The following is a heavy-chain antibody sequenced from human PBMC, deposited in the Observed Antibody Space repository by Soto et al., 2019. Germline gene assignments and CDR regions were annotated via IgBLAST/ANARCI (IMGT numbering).Heavy chain of an antibody. Sequence: LSLTYAVSYGSSSISVYSRSCIRYPPGKGLEFIANVYYSGGAHYNPSFKSRVTISVDTATNQVSLRMSSVTAADTAVYFCGRVVEGATRQTDFDSWGQGTLVTVSS. CDR2: VYYSGGA. V-gene: IGHV4-30-2*03. J-gene: IGHJ5*01. D-gene: IGHD2-21*01. CDR3: GRVVEGATRQTDFDS. CDR1: YGSSSISVYS.